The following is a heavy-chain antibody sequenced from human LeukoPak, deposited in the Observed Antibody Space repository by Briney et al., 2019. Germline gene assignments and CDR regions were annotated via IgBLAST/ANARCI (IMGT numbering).Heavy chain of an antibody. CDR2: VYYSGST. V-gene: IGHV4-59*12. CDR3: ARAPDYGDYAAY. CDR1: GDSISGYY. J-gene: IGHJ4*02. D-gene: IGHD4-17*01. Sequence: SETLSLTCTVSGDSISGYYWSWIRQPPGKGLEWIGYVYYSGSTYYNPSLKSRVTISVDTSKNQFSLKLSSVTAADTAVYYCARAPDYGDYAAYWGQGTLVTVSS.